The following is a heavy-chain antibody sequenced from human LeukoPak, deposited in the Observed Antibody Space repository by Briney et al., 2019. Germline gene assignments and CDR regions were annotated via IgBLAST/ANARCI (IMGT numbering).Heavy chain of an antibody. CDR1: GGSISSSSYY. V-gene: IGHV4-39*01. Sequence: SETLSLTCTVSGGSISSSSYYWGWIRQPPGKGLEWIGSIYYTGSTYYNPSLKSRVTISVDTSKTQFSLKLSSVTAADTAVYYCARLFREALWSGYNDYWGQGTLVTVSS. J-gene: IGHJ4*02. CDR2: IYYTGST. CDR3: ARLFREALWSGYNDY. D-gene: IGHD3-3*01.